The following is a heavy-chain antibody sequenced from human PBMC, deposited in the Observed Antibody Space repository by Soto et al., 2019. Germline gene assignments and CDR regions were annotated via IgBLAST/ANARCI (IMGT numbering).Heavy chain of an antibody. V-gene: IGHV3-33*01. D-gene: IGHD3-10*02. CDR3: ARDANSYYYVPSAFDI. J-gene: IGHJ3*02. CDR2: IWYDGSNK. Sequence: GGSLRLSCAASGFTFSSYGMHWVRQAPGKGLEWVAVIWYDGSNKYYADSVKGRFTISRDNSKNTLYLQMNSLRAEDTAVYYCARDANSYYYVPSAFDIWGQGTMVTVSS. CDR1: GFTFSSYG.